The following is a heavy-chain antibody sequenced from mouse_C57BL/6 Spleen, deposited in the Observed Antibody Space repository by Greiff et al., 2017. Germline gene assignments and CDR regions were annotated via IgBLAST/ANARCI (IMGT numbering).Heavy chain of an antibody. D-gene: IGHD2-5*01. J-gene: IGHJ3*01. CDR1: GFTFSSYA. CDR3: ARRDSNYGGFAY. Sequence: EVMLVESGGGLVKPGGSLKLSCAASGFTFSSYAMSWVRQTPEKRLEWVATISDGGSYTYYPDNVKGRFTISRDNAKNNLYLQMSHLKSEDTAMYYCARRDSNYGGFAYWGQGTLVTVSA. V-gene: IGHV5-4*03. CDR2: ISDGGSYT.